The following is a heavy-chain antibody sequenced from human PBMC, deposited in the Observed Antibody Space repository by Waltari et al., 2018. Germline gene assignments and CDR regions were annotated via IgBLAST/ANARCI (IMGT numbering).Heavy chain of an antibody. CDR3: AKGGIVASSALDY. CDR1: GSTFSSYA. D-gene: IGHD5-12*01. CDR2: ISVSGHAT. J-gene: IGHJ4*02. Sequence: EVQVLESGGGLVQPGGSLRLSCAASGSTFSSYAMNWVRQAPGKGLEWISAISVSGHATYTADAVKGRFTISRDNSKNTLYLQMNSLRAEDTAVYYCAKGGIVASSALDYWGQGTLVTVSS. V-gene: IGHV3-23*01.